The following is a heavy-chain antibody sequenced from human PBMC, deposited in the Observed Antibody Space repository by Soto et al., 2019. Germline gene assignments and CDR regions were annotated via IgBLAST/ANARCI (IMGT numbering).Heavy chain of an antibody. V-gene: IGHV3-21*01. Sequence: EVHLVESGGGLAKPGGSLRLSWVGSGFSFSSYTMTWVRQAPGMGLEYLASISKSSSLTFYADSERGRFIISRDNARDSLFLQMYSLRAEDTAVYYCVRCDDRVDLGQGTLVTVSS. J-gene: IGHJ4*02. CDR2: ISKSSSLT. CDR1: GFSFSSYT. CDR3: VRCDDRVD. D-gene: IGHD1-1*01.